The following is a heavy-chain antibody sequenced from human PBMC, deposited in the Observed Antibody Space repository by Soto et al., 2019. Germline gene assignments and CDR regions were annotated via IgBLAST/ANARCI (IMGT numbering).Heavy chain of an antibody. J-gene: IGHJ6*02. CDR2: ISYDGSNK. CDR1: GFTFSSYA. CDR3: ARDRLRYNWNDFPYYYYGMDV. V-gene: IGHV3-30-3*01. D-gene: IGHD1-1*01. Sequence: QVQLVESGGGVVQPGRSLRLSCAASGFTFSSYAMHWVRQAPGKGLEWVAVISYDGSNKYYADSVKGRFTISRDNSKHTLYLQMNSLRAADTAVYYCARDRLRYNWNDFPYYYYGMDVWCQGTTVTVSS.